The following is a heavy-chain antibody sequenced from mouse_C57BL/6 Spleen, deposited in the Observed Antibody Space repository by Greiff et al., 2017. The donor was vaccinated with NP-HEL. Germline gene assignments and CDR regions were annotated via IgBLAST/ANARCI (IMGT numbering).Heavy chain of an antibody. V-gene: IGHV1-18*01. J-gene: IGHJ4*01. CDR2: INPNNGGT. Sequence: EVQVVESGPELVKPGASVKIPCKASGYTFTDYNMDWVKQSHGKSLEWIGDINPNNGGTIYNQKFKGKATLTVDKSSSTAYMELRSLTSEDTAVYYCARRYGSSYAMDYWGQGTSVTVSS. D-gene: IGHD1-1*01. CDR1: GYTFTDYN. CDR3: ARRYGSSYAMDY.